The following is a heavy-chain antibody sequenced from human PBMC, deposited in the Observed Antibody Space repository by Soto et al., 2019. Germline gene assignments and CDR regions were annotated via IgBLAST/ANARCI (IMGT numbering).Heavy chain of an antibody. CDR1: GFTFSNAW. D-gene: IGHD6-19*01. CDR2: IKSKTAGGTT. Sequence: EVQLVESGGGLVKAGGSLRLSCAASGFTFSNAWMSWVRQAPGKGLQWVGRIKSKTAGGTTDYAAPVKGRFTISRDNSKNTLYLQMNSLRAEDTAVYYCARESSPPGIAVAGVGRGSSYYFDYWGQGTLVTVSS. V-gene: IGHV3-15*01. CDR3: ARESSPPGIAVAGVGRGSSYYFDY. J-gene: IGHJ4*02.